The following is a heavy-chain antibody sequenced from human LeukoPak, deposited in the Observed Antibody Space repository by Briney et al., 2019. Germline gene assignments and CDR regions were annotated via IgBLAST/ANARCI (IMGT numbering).Heavy chain of an antibody. Sequence: GASLKVSCKASGYTFTSYDINWVRQATGQGLEWMGWMNPNSGNTGYAQKFQGRVTMTRNTSISTAYMELSSLRSEDTAVYYCARGSSDYYDSSGYYYPYWGQGTLVTVSS. J-gene: IGHJ4*02. V-gene: IGHV1-8*01. CDR3: ARGSSDYYDSSGYYYPY. CDR2: MNPNSGNT. D-gene: IGHD3-22*01. CDR1: GYTFTSYD.